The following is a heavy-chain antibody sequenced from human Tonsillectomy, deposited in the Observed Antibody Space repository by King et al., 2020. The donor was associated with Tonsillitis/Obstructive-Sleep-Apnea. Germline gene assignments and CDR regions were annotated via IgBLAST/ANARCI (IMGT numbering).Heavy chain of an antibody. V-gene: IGHV1-69*01. CDR1: GGTFSRYV. J-gene: IGHJ3*02. Sequence: VQLVQSGAEVKKPGSSVKVSCKASGGTFSRYVISWVRQAPGQGLEWIGGIIPFFGTTNYAQKFQGRVTITAGESTTTAYMELSSLRSEDTAVFYCARLYGDYSRGSFDIWGQGTMVTVSS. CDR2: IIPFFGTT. D-gene: IGHD4-17*01. CDR3: ARLYGDYSRGSFDI.